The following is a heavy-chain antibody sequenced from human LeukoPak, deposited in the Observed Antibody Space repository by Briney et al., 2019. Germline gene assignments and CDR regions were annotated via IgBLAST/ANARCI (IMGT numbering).Heavy chain of an antibody. V-gene: IGHV1-69*06. D-gene: IGHD4-23*01. Sequence: SVKVSCKASGGTFSTYAVSWVRQAPGQGLEWVGGIIPIFGTANYAQKFQGRVTITADKSTSTAYMELSSLKSDDTAVYYCARDNSMDERGWWFDPWGQGTLVTVSS. CDR2: IIPIFGTA. J-gene: IGHJ5*02. CDR1: GGTFSTYA. CDR3: ARDNSMDERGWWFDP.